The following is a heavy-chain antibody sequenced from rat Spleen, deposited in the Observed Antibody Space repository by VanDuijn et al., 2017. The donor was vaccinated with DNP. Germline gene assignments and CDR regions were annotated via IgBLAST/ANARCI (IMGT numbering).Heavy chain of an antibody. Sequence: EVQLVESDGGLVQPGRSLKLSCAVSGFTFSDYYMAWVRQAPAKGLEWVATISYNGGTPYYRDSVKGRFTISRDNAKSTLYLQMDSLRSEDTATYYCARLLLLQWPFDYWGQGVMVTVSS. D-gene: IGHD1-1*01. CDR3: ARLLLLQWPFDY. CDR1: GFTFSDYY. V-gene: IGHV5-29*01. CDR2: ISYNGGTP. J-gene: IGHJ2*01.